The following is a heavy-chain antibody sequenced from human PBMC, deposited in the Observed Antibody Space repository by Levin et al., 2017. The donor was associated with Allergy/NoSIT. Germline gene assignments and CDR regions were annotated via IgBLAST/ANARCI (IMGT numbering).Heavy chain of an antibody. D-gene: IGHD6-13*01. Sequence: LEASVKVSCKASGYTFTGYYMHWVRQAPGQGLEWMGWINPNSGGTNYAQKFQGRVTMTRDTSISTAYMELSRLRSDDTAVYYCARVKASTAAAGGYWGQGTLVTVSS. CDR1: GYTFTGYY. J-gene: IGHJ4*02. CDR3: ARVKASTAAAGGY. CDR2: INPNSGGT. V-gene: IGHV1-2*03.